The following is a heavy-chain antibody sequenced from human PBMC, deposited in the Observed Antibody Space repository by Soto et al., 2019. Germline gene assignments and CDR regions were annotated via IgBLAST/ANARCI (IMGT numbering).Heavy chain of an antibody. CDR2: IIPIFGTA. Sequence: QVQLVQSGAEVKKPGSSVKVSCKTSGGTFSTYSIVWVRQAPGDGLEWMGGIIPIFGTANYAQKFQVRVTLTADKSTNTAFMELSSLKSEDTAMYYCASSSGNNYGVGTNYYFDYWGQGTLVTVSS. CDR3: ASSSGNNYGVGTNYYFDY. J-gene: IGHJ4*02. V-gene: IGHV1-69*06. D-gene: IGHD1-26*01. CDR1: GGTFSTYS.